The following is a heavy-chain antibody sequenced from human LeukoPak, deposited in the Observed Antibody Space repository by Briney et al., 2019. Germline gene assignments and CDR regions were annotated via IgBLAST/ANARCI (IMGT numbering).Heavy chain of an antibody. CDR3: ARVGGATTFYFDY. CDR1: GYTFTGYY. V-gene: IGHV1-2*02. CDR2: INPNSGGT. D-gene: IGHD1-26*01. Sequence: ASVTVFCKASGYTFTGYYMHWVRQAPGQGLEWMGWINPNSGGTNYAKKFQGRVTMTRDTSISTAYMELSRLRSDDTAVYYCARVGGATTFYFDYWGQGTLVTVSS. J-gene: IGHJ4*02.